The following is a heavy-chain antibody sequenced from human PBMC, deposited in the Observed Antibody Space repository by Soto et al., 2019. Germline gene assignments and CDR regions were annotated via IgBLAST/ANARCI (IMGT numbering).Heavy chain of an antibody. D-gene: IGHD5-18*01. CDR1: GFTFSSYG. J-gene: IGHJ6*04. CDR3: AKVFGIQRRPYYYYGKDV. V-gene: IGHV3-30*18. Sequence: GGSLRLSCAASGFTFSSYGMHWVRQAPGKGLEWVAVISYDGSNKYYADSVKGRFTISRDNSKNTLYLQMNSLRAEDTAVYYCAKVFGIQRRPYYYYGKDVWGKGTTVTVSS. CDR2: ISYDGSNK.